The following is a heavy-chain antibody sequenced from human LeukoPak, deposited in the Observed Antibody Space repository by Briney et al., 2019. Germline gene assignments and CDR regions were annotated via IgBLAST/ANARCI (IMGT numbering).Heavy chain of an antibody. CDR2: INPNSGGT. D-gene: IGHD3-16*01. CDR1: GYTFTGYY. J-gene: IGHJ4*02. Sequence: ASVKVSCKASGYTFTGYYMHWVRQAPGQGLEWMGWINPNSGGTNYAQKFQGRVTMTRDTSISTAYMELSRLRSDDTAVYYCARDFDMGGVYFDYWGQGTLVTVSS. V-gene: IGHV1-2*02. CDR3: ARDFDMGGVYFDY.